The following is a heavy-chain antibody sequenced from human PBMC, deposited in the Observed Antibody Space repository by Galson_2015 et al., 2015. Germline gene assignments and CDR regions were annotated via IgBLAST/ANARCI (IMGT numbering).Heavy chain of an antibody. J-gene: IGHJ4*02. D-gene: IGHD3-3*01. V-gene: IGHV5-51*01. Sequence: QSGAEVKKPGESLRISCKDSGNSSTSNWIAWVRQMPGKGLEWMGIIYPGDSDTRYSPSFQGQVTISVDKSISTAYLQWSSLKASDSAMYYCARPRSVSKGFFDYWGQGTLVTVSS. CDR2: IYPGDSDT. CDR3: ARPRSVSKGFFDY. CDR1: GNSSTSNW.